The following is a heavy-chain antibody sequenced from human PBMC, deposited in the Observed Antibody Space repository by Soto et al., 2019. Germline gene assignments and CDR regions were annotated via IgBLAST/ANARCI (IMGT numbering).Heavy chain of an antibody. Sequence: QVQLVQSGAEVKKPGASVKVSCKASGYTFTSYYMHWVRQAPGQGLEWMGIINPSGGSTSYAQKFQGRVTMTRDTSTSTGYMELSSLRSEDTAVYYGAGGWGLAVAGDPWGQGTLVTVSS. V-gene: IGHV1-46*01. J-gene: IGHJ5*02. CDR3: AGGWGLAVAGDP. CDR2: INPSGGST. CDR1: GYTFTSYY. D-gene: IGHD6-19*01.